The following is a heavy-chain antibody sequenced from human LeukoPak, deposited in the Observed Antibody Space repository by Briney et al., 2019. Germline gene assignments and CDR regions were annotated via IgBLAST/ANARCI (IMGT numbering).Heavy chain of an antibody. V-gene: IGHV4-31*03. CDR2: ISQSGST. Sequence: SETLSLTCTLSGGSFSSGGYYWIWIRQHPGKGLGWSGYISQSGSTYYNPSLKSRVTISVDTSQSQFSLKLSSVTAADTAVYYWARGFRGTADYWGQGTTVTVSS. J-gene: IGHJ4*02. D-gene: IGHD1-1*01. CDR3: ARGFRGTADY. CDR1: GGSFSSGGYY.